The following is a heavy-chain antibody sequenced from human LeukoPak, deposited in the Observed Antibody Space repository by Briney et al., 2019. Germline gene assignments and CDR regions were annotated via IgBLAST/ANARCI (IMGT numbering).Heavy chain of an antibody. J-gene: IGHJ4*02. D-gene: IGHD3-9*01. CDR3: ARDPLSTELVIGVEIDY. CDR2: ISYDGSNK. V-gene: IGHV3-30*04. Sequence: GGSLRLSCAASGFTSSSYAMLWVRQAPGKGVEWVAVISYDGSNKYYADSVKGRFTISRDNSKNTLYLQMNSLRAEDTAVYYCARDPLSTELVIGVEIDYWGQGTLVTVSS. CDR1: GFTSSSYA.